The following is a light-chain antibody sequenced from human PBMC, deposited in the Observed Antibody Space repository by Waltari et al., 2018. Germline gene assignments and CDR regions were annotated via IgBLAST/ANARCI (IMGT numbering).Light chain of an antibody. CDR2: DAS. Sequence: AIQLTQSPSSLSASVGHRITITCRASQDIASALAWYVQTPGKAPQLLIYDASTLESGVPSRFSGSGSGTDFTLSISGLQPEDFATYYCQQFINYPLTFGPGTTVDIK. CDR1: QDIASA. CDR3: QQFINYPLT. J-gene: IGKJ3*01. V-gene: IGKV1D-13*01.